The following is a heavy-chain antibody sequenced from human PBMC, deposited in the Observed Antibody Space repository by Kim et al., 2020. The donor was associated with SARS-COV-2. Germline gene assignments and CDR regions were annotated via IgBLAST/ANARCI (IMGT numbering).Heavy chain of an antibody. J-gene: IGHJ5*02. D-gene: IGHD3-22*01. CDR3: ARDFSPYYYDSSGYPNNWFDP. Sequence: SETLSLTCTVSGYSISSGYYWGWIRQPPGKGLEWIGSIYHSGSTYYNPSLKSRVTISADTSKNQFSLKLSSVTAADTAVYYCARDFSPYYYDSSGYPNNWFDPWGQGTLVTVSS. CDR1: GYSISSGYY. V-gene: IGHV4-38-2*02. CDR2: IYHSGST.